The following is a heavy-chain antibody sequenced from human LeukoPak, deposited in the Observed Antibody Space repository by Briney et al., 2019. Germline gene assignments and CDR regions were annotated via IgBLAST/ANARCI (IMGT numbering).Heavy chain of an antibody. Sequence: SETLSLTCAVYGGSFSGYYWSWIRQPPGKGLEWIGEINHSATTNYNPSLKSRLTISVDTSKNQFSLKLSSVTAADTAVYYCARGAMEGYCSSTSCSPDFDYWGQGTLVTVSS. CDR3: ARGAMEGYCSSTSCSPDFDY. V-gene: IGHV4-34*01. J-gene: IGHJ4*02. D-gene: IGHD2-2*01. CDR1: GGSFSGYY. CDR2: INHSATT.